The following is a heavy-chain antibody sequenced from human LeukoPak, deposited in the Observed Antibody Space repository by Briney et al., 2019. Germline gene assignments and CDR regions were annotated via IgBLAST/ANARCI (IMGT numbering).Heavy chain of an antibody. CDR1: GGSISSYY. J-gene: IGHJ4*02. CDR3: ARGVYIAAAQYGY. V-gene: IGHV4-59*01. CDR2: IYYSGTT. D-gene: IGHD6-13*01. Sequence: SETLSLTCTASGGSISSYYWSWIRQPPGKGLEWIGYIYYSGTTNYNPSLKSRVTISVDTSKDQFSLKLSSVTAADTAVYYCARGVYIAAAQYGYWGQGTLVTVSS.